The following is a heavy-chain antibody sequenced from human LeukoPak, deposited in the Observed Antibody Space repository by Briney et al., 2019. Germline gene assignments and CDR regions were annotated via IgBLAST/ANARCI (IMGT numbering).Heavy chain of an antibody. V-gene: IGHV1-46*01. Sequence: ASVKVSCKASGYTFTSNYIHWVRQAPGQGLEWMGMIYPRDGRTSYAQKFQGRVTVTRDTSTSTVHMELSGLRSEDTAVYYCARDQEGLDYWGQGTLVTVSS. CDR3: ARDQEGLDY. CDR1: GYTFTSNY. CDR2: IYPRDGRT. J-gene: IGHJ4*02.